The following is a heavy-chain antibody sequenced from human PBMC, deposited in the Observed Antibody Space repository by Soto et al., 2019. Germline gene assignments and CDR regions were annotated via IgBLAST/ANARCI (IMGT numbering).Heavy chain of an antibody. CDR2: IKRKTDGGTT. Sequence: GGSPRLSCAASGFTFSNAWMSWVRQAPGKGLEWVGRIKRKTDGGTTDYAAPVKGRFTISRDDSKNTLYLQMNSLKTEDTAVYYCTTGERGYDFDYWGQGTLVTVSS. CDR1: GFTFSNAW. J-gene: IGHJ4*02. V-gene: IGHV3-15*01. CDR3: TTGERGYDFDY. D-gene: IGHD5-12*01.